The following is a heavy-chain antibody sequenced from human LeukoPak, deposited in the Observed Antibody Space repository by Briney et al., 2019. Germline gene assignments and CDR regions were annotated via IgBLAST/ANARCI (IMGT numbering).Heavy chain of an antibody. CDR1: GGTFSSYT. J-gene: IGHJ4*02. Sequence: SVKVSCKASGGTFSSYTISWVRQAPGQGLEWMGRIIPILGIANYAQKFQGRVTMTTDTSTSTAYMELRSLRSDDTAVYYCARVVEAYYDILTGYLDYWGQGTLVTVSS. D-gene: IGHD3-9*01. CDR3: ARVVEAYYDILTGYLDY. V-gene: IGHV1-69*02. CDR2: IIPILGIA.